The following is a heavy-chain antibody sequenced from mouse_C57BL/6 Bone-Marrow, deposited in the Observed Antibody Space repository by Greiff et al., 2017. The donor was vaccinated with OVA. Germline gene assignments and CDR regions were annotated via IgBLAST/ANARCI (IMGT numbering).Heavy chain of an antibody. D-gene: IGHD6-5*01. V-gene: IGHV5-4*01. CDR3: AREAYLSAYAMDY. J-gene: IGHJ4*01. Sequence: EVKLVESGGGLVKPGGSLKLSCAASGFTFSSYAMSWVRQTPEKRLEWVATISDGGSYTYYPDNVKGRFTISRDNAKNNLYLQMSHLKSEDTAMYYCAREAYLSAYAMDYWGQGTSVTVSS. CDR1: GFTFSSYA. CDR2: ISDGGSYT.